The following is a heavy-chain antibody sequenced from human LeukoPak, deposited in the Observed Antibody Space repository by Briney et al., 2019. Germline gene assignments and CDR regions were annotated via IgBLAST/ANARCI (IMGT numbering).Heavy chain of an antibody. J-gene: IGHJ4*02. D-gene: IGHD3-9*01. CDR1: GFTFSSY. CDR3: ARGQSRYFDWYLGFFDY. V-gene: IGHV3-21*01. CDR2: IISTSSYI. Sequence: GGSLRLSCAASGFTFSSYMNWVRPAPGKGVEWVSSIISTSSYIYYAYSVKGPFTISRHNAKNSLYLQMNSLRADDTAVYYCARGQSRYFDWYLGFFDYWGQGTLVTVSS.